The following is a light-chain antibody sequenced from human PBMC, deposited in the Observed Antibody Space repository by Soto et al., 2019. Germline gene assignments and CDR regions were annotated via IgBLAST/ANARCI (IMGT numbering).Light chain of an antibody. CDR2: DVN. CDR3: AAWDDSLNGWV. V-gene: IGLV2-8*01. Sequence: QSALTQPPSASGSPGQSVTISCTGTSSDVGGYIFVSWYQQHPGKAPKLMIYDVNKRPSGVPDRFSGSKSGTSASLAISGLQSEDEAVYHCAAWDDSLNGWVFGGGTKLTVL. CDR1: SSDVGGYIF. J-gene: IGLJ3*02.